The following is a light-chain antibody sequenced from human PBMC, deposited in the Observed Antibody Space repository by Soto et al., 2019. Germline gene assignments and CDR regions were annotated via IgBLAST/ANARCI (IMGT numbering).Light chain of an antibody. Sequence: QSALTQPASVSGSVGQSITISCTGTNNLVSWYQQHPGKAPKVVLYEGTKRPSGVSNRFSGSNSGSTASLTISGLQAEDEAHYFCCAYVGARSYVFGPGTKVTVL. CDR3: CAYVGARSYV. CDR1: NNL. J-gene: IGLJ1*01. CDR2: EGT. V-gene: IGLV2-23*01.